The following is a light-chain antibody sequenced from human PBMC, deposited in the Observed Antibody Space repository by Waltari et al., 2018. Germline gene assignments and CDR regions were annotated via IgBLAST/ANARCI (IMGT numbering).Light chain of an antibody. CDR1: QSVSSSY. V-gene: IGKV3-20*01. J-gene: IGKJ2*01. CDR3: MQARQTPFT. Sequence: EIVLTQSPGTLSLSPGERATLSCRASQSVSSSYLAWYQQKPGQAPRLLIYGASSRATGIPDRFSGSGSGTDFTLTISRLEADDVGVYYCMQARQTPFTFGQGTKLEI. CDR2: GAS.